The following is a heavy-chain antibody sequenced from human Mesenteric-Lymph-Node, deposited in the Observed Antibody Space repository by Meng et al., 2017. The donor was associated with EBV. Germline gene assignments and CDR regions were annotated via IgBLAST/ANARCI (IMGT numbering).Heavy chain of an antibody. Sequence: QVQLVQSGAEVXXXXXXVKXSXXXSVGPFSSYAISWVRQAPGQGLEWMGGIIPIFGTANYAQKFQGRVTITADESTSTAYMELSSLRSEDTAVYYCAREMAYCSGGSCSPYNWFDPWGQGTLVTVSS. J-gene: IGHJ5*02. CDR3: AREMAYCSGGSCSPYNWFDP. CDR1: VGPFSSYA. V-gene: IGHV1-69*01. D-gene: IGHD2-15*01. CDR2: IIPIFGTA.